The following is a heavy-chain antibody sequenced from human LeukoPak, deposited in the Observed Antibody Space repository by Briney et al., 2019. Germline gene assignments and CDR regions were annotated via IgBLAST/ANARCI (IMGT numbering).Heavy chain of an antibody. CDR2: INWNGRSI. D-gene: IGHD1-20*01. Sequence: GGSLRLSCTASGFTFSSYAMSWVRQTAGKGLEWVSGINWNGRSIGYADSVKGRFTVSRDNAKSSLYLQMNSLRAEDTALYYCARAYGKWNDVYFYAFDLWGQGTMVTVSS. V-gene: IGHV3-20*04. CDR3: ARAYGKWNDVYFYAFDL. J-gene: IGHJ3*01. CDR1: GFTFSSYA.